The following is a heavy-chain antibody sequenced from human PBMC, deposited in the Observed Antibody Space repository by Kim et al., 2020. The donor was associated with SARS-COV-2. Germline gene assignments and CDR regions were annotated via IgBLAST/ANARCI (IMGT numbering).Heavy chain of an antibody. V-gene: IGHV3-23*01. CDR1: GFTFSSYA. J-gene: IGHJ3*02. D-gene: IGHD3-9*01. Sequence: GGSLRLSCAASGFTFSSYAMSWVRQAPGKGLEWVSAISGSGGSTYYADSVKGRFTISRDNSKNTLYLQMNSLRAEDTAVYYCAKGVWLYDILTGYRGGGAFDIWGQGTMVTVSS. CDR3: AKGVWLYDILTGYRGGGAFDI. CDR2: ISGSGGST.